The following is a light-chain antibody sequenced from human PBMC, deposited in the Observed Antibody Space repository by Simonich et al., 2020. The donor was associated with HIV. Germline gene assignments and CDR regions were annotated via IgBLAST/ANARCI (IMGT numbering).Light chain of an antibody. V-gene: IGLV3-19*01. CDR2: GKN. Sequence: SSELTQDPAVSVALGQTVRITCQRDSLRSYYASWYQLKPGQAPVLLIYGKNTRPSGRQDRFSGSSSGNTASLTITWAQAEDEADYYCNSRDSSGNHLVFGGGTKLTVL. CDR1: SLRSYY. CDR3: NSRDSSGNHLV. J-gene: IGLJ2*01.